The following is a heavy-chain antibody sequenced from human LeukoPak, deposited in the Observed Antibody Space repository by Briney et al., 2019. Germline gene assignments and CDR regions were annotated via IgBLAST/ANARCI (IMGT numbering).Heavy chain of an antibody. Sequence: GESLKISCKGSGYSFSNYWIHWVRQMPGKGLEWMGVIYPGDSDIRYSPSFQGQVSISVDKSISTAYLQWSSLEASDTAMYYCTRGPYCSGGSCYRPQGWFDPWGQGTLVTVSS. V-gene: IGHV5-51*01. J-gene: IGHJ5*02. D-gene: IGHD2-15*01. CDR3: TRGPYCSGGSCYRPQGWFDP. CDR2: IYPGDSDI. CDR1: GYSFSNYW.